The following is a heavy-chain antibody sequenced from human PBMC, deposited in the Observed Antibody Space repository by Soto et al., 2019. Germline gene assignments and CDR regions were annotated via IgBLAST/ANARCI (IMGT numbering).Heavy chain of an antibody. J-gene: IGHJ5*02. CDR1: GFTFSSLA. CDR2: ITASGDTT. V-gene: IGHV3-23*01. Sequence: GGSLRLSCAVSGFTFSSLAMNWVRQAPGKGLEWVSTITASGDTTFYADSVRGRFAISRDNPKSTLYLQMNSLRAEDTAVYSCARSKYNTHWKWFDPWGQGTLVTVSS. CDR3: ARSKYNTHWKWFDP. D-gene: IGHD1-1*01.